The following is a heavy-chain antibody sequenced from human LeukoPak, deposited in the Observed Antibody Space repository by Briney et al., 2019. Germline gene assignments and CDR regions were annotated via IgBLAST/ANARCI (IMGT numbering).Heavy chain of an antibody. CDR1: GGSFSGYY. D-gene: IGHD2-2*01. CDR2: INHSGST. Sequence: SETLSLTCAVYGGSFSGYYWSWIRQPPGKGLEWIGEINHSGSTNYNPPLTSRVTISVDTSKNQFSLKLSSVTAADTAVYYCARRRHCSSTSCKYNWFDPWGQGTLVSVSS. J-gene: IGHJ5*01. CDR3: ARRRHCSSTSCKYNWFDP. V-gene: IGHV4-34*01.